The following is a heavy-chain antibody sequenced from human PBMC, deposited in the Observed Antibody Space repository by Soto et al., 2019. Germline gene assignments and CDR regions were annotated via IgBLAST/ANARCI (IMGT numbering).Heavy chain of an antibody. CDR2: IIPILGIA. CDR1: GGTFSSYT. CDR3: ARDQHLDWFDP. Sequence: GASVKVSCKASGGTFSSYTISWVRQAPGQGLEWMGRIIPILGIANYAQKFQGRVTITADKSTSTAYMELSSLRSEDTAAYYCARDQHLDWFDPWGQGTLVTVSS. J-gene: IGHJ5*02. V-gene: IGHV1-69*04.